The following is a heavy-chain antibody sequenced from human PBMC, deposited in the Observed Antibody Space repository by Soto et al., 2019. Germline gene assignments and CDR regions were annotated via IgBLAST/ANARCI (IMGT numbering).Heavy chain of an antibody. CDR2: IYHTGST. D-gene: IGHD6-19*01. CDR1: GGSISSSRW. J-gene: IGHJ6*02. V-gene: IGHV4-4*02. Sequence: PSETLSLTCAVSGGSISSSRWWNWVRQPPGKGLDWIGEIYHTGSTNYNPSLKSRVTISVDKFKNQFSLKLSSVTAADTAVYYCANRGWYPGGGYYYGMDVWGQGTTVTVSS. CDR3: ANRGWYPGGGYYYGMDV.